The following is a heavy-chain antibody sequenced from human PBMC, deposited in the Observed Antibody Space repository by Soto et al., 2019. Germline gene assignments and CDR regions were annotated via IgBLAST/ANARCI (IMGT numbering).Heavy chain of an antibody. CDR2: ISGSGGSK. V-gene: IGHV3-23*01. D-gene: IGHD2-2*01. Sequence: GGSLRLSCAASGFTFSSYAMSWVRQAPGKGLEWVSAISGSGGSKYYADSVKGRFTISRDNSKNTLYLQMNSLRAEDTAVYYCAKHQRDYDAFDIWGQGTMVTVSS. CDR1: GFTFSSYA. J-gene: IGHJ3*02. CDR3: AKHQRDYDAFDI.